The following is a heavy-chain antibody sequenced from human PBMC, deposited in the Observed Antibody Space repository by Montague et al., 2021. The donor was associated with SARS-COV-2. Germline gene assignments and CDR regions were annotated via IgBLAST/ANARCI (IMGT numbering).Heavy chain of an antibody. CDR1: GGSISNGGYY. CDR3: ARGDGGVVAAPYI. D-gene: IGHD2-15*01. Sequence: TLSLTCTLSGGSISNGGYYCSWICQHPGKGLEWSRYMYDSGSTYYNPSLTSRVTMSLDTSKNQFSLKLSSVTAADTAVYYCARGDGGVVAAPYIWGQGTMVTVSS. V-gene: IGHV4-31*03. CDR2: MYDSGST. J-gene: IGHJ3*02.